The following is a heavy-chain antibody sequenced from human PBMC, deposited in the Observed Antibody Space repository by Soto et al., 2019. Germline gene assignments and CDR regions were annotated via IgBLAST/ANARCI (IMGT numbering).Heavy chain of an antibody. CDR3: AREEEQQLVLFDY. D-gene: IGHD6-13*01. CDR2: IIPIFGTA. V-gene: IGHV1-69*13. J-gene: IGHJ4*02. CDR1: GGTFSSYA. Sequence: SVKVSCKASGGTFSSYAISWVRQAPGQGLEWMGGIIPIFGTANYAQKFQGRVTITADESTSTAYMELSSLRSEDTAVYYCAREEEQQLVLFDYWGQGTLVTVSS.